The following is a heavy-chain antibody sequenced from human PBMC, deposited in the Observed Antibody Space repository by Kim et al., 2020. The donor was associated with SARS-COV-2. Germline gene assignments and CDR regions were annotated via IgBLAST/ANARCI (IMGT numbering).Heavy chain of an antibody. J-gene: IGHJ4*02. CDR3: ARDPPGGRWDFDH. D-gene: IGHD3-10*01. Sequence: DAASRSVRFTVSKDNAQTALYLQINRLTAEDTAIYYCARDPPGGRWDFDHWGQGTLVTVSS. V-gene: IGHV3-74*01.